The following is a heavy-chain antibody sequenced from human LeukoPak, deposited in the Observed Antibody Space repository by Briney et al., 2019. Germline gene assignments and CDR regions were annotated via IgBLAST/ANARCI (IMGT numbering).Heavy chain of an antibody. V-gene: IGHV1-2*02. D-gene: IGHD6-19*01. CDR1: GYTFTGYY. Sequence: ASVKVSCKASGYTFTGYYMHWVRQAPGQGLEWMGWINPNSGGTNYAQKFQGRVTMTRDTSISTAYMELSRLRSDDTAVYYCARECGIAVAEIDYWGQGTLVTVSS. J-gene: IGHJ4*02. CDR3: ARECGIAVAEIDY. CDR2: INPNSGGT.